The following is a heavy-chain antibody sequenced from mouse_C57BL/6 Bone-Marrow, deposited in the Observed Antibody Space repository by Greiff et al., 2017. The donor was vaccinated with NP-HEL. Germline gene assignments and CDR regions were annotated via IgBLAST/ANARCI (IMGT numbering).Heavy chain of an antibody. J-gene: IGHJ4*01. CDR2: IYPGDGDP. V-gene: IGHV1-82*01. D-gene: IGHD1-1*01. CDR1: GYAFSSSW. Sequence: VQLQESGPELVKPGASVKISCKASGYAFSSSWMNWVKQRPGKGLEWIGRIYPGDGDPNYNGKFKGKATLTADKSSSTAYMQLSSLTSEDSAVYVCARGDYYGSSYAMDYWGQGTSGTVSS. CDR3: ARGDYYGSSYAMDY.